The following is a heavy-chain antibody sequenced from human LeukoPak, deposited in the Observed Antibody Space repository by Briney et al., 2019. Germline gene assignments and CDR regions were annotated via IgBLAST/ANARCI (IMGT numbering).Heavy chain of an antibody. D-gene: IGHD5-18*01. CDR1: GFTFSNAC. CDR3: TTGTWIQLWLADY. Sequence: GGSLRLSCAASGFTFSNACMSWVRQAPGKGLEWVGHIKGKAEGGTTDYAAPVQGRFTISRDDSKNTLYLQMNSLKTEDTAVYYCTTGTWIQLWLADYWGQGTLVAASS. V-gene: IGHV3-15*01. J-gene: IGHJ4*02. CDR2: IKGKAEGGTT.